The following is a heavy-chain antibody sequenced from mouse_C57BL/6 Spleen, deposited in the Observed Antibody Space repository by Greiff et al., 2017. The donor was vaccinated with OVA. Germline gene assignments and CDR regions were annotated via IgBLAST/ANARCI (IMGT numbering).Heavy chain of an antibody. J-gene: IGHJ2*01. V-gene: IGHV3-6*01. CDR3: ARDGGLYYFDY. Sequence: QLQESGPGLVKPSQSLSLTCSVTGYSITSGYYWNWIRQFPGNKLEWMGYISYDGSNNYNPSLKNRISITRDTSKNQFFLKLNSVTTEDTATYYCARDGGLYYFDYWGQGTTLTVSS. CDR1: GYSITSGYY. CDR2: ISYDGSN.